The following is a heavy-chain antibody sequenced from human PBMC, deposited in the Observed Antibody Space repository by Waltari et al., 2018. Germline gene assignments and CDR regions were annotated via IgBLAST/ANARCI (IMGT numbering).Heavy chain of an antibody. J-gene: IGHJ6*02. CDR1: GGTFSSYA. V-gene: IGHV1-69*01. Sequence: QVQLVQSGAEVKKPGSSVKVSCKASGGTFSSYAISWVRQAPGQGLEWMGGIIPILGTANYAQKFQGRVTITADESTSTAYMELSSLRSEDTAVYYCARGGCSSTSCRDYYYGMDVWGQGTTVTVSS. CDR2: IIPILGTA. D-gene: IGHD2-2*01. CDR3: ARGGCSSTSCRDYYYGMDV.